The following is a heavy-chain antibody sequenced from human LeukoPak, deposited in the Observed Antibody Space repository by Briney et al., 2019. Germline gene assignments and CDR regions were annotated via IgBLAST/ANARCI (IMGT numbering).Heavy chain of an antibody. D-gene: IGHD5-18*01. Sequence: NPGGSLRLSCAASGFTFSDYYMSWIRQAPGKGLEWVSYISSSGSTIYYADSVKGRFTISRDNAKNSLYLQMNSLGAEDTAVYYCARAGDSYGYFSYYYYMDVWGKGTTVTVSS. CDR3: ARAGDSYGYFSYYYYMDV. J-gene: IGHJ6*03. CDR1: GFTFSDYY. CDR2: ISSSGSTI. V-gene: IGHV3-11*04.